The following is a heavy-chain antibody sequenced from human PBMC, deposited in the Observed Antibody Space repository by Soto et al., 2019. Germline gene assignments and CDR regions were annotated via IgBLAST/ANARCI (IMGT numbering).Heavy chain of an antibody. CDR1: GGTFSSYT. CDR2: IIPILGIA. J-gene: IGHJ4*02. V-gene: IGHV1-69*04. Sequence: SVKVSCKASGGTFSSYTISWVRQAPGQGPEWMGRIIPILGIANYAQKFQGRVTITADKSTSTAYMELSSLRSEDTAVYYCAREPERAPLEYWGQGTLVTVSS. CDR3: AREPERAPLEY. D-gene: IGHD1-1*01.